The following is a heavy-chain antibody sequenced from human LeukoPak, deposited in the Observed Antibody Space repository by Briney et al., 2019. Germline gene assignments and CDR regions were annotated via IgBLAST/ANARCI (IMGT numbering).Heavy chain of an antibody. V-gene: IGHV1-8*03. CDR2: MNPNSGNT. CDR3: AREYCSGGSCYSLVRLNY. Sequence: ASVKVSCKASGYTFTSYDINWVRQATGQGLEWMGWMNPNSGNTGYAQKFQGRVTITRNTSISTAYMELSSLRSEDTAVYYCAREYCSGGSCYSLVRLNYWGQGTLVTVSS. J-gene: IGHJ4*02. CDR1: GYTFTSYD. D-gene: IGHD2-15*01.